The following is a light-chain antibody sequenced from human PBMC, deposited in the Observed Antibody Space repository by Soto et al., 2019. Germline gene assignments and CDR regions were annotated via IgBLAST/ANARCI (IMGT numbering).Light chain of an antibody. CDR2: EAS. CDR3: QQYHRYSPLT. Sequence: DIQMTQSPSTLSASVGDRVTIFCRASQSVSSRLAWYQQKPGKAPRPLIYEASSLESGVPSRFSGSGSGTEFSLTISSLQPDDFATYYCQQYHRYSPLTFGEGTTVEIK. CDR1: QSVSSR. J-gene: IGKJ4*01. V-gene: IGKV1-5*03.